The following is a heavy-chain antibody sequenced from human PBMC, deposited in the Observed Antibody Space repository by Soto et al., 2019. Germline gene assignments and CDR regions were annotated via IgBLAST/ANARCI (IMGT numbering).Heavy chain of an antibody. D-gene: IGHD1-26*01. CDR1: GFTFSSYS. V-gene: IGHV3-21*01. CDR3: AREWEILDNYYYYGMDV. CDR2: ISSSSSYI. Sequence: PGGSLRLSCAASGFTFSSYSMNWVRQAPGKGLEWVSSISSSSSYIYYADSVKGRFTISRDNAKNSLYLQMNSLRAEDTAVYYCAREWEILDNYYYYGMDVWGQGTTVTVSS. J-gene: IGHJ6*02.